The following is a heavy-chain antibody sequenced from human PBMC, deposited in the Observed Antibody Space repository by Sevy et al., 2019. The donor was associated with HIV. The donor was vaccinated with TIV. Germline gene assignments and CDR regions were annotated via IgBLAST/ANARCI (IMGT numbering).Heavy chain of an antibody. J-gene: IGHJ4*02. D-gene: IGHD3-3*01. CDR2: IKSKGDGGTT. CDR3: ATKGDFWSGYQYFDY. Sequence: GGSLRLSCAASGFTFNKAWMTWVRQAPGKGLEWVGRIKSKGDGGTTDYGARVKGRFTISRDDSKNTVHLQMNSLKIEDTAVYFCATKGDFWSGYQYFDYWGQGTLVTVSS. V-gene: IGHV3-15*01. CDR1: GFTFNKAW.